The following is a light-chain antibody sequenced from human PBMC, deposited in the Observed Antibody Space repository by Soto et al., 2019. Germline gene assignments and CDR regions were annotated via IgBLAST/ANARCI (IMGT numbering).Light chain of an antibody. CDR2: WAS. V-gene: IGKV4-1*01. CDR1: QSVLYSSNNKNY. Sequence: IVMTQSPGSLAVSLGERATINCKSSQSVLYSSNNKNYLAWYQQRPGQPPKLLISWASTRESGVPDRFSGSGSGTDFTLTISSLLAEDVAVYYCQQFYTTPAFGQGTKVEIK. CDR3: QQFYTTPA. J-gene: IGKJ1*01.